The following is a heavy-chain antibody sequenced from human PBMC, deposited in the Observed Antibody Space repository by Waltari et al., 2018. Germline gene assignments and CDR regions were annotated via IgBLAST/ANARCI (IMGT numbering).Heavy chain of an antibody. CDR2: IKSKTDGGTT. Sequence: EVQLVESGGGLVKPGGSLRLSCAASGFTFSNAWMSWVRQAPGKGLEWVGRIKSKTDGGTTDYAAPVKGRFTISRDDSKKTLYLQMNSLKTEDTAVYYCTTNPWGYSYGNFDYWGQGTLVTVSS. CDR3: TTNPWGYSYGNFDY. CDR1: GFTFSNAW. D-gene: IGHD5-18*01. J-gene: IGHJ4*02. V-gene: IGHV3-15*01.